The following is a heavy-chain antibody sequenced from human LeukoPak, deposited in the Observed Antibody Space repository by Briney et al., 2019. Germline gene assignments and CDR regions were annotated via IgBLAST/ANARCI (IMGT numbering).Heavy chain of an antibody. CDR2: IRSKTYGGTT. V-gene: IGHV3-49*03. CDR3: SKENSSGWHDGFDI. J-gene: IGHJ3*02. Sequence: QPGRSLRLSCTASGFTFGDYAMSWFRQAPGKGLEWVGFIRSKTYGGTTEYAASVKGRFTISRDDSKSIAYLQMNSLRADDTAMYYCSKENSSGWHDGFDIWGQGTMVTVSS. D-gene: IGHD6-19*01. CDR1: GFTFGDYA.